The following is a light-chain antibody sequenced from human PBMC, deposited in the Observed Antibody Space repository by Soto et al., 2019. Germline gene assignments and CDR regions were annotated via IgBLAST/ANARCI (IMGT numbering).Light chain of an antibody. V-gene: IGKV3-20*01. CDR3: QQYNYWPPKIT. Sequence: EIVLTQSPGTLSLSPGERATLSCRASQSVTGSYLAWYQQKPGQAPTLLMHGASSRATGIPERFSGSGSGTEFTLTISSLQSEDFAVYYCQQYNYWPPKITFGQGTRLEIK. CDR1: QSVTGSY. J-gene: IGKJ5*01. CDR2: GAS.